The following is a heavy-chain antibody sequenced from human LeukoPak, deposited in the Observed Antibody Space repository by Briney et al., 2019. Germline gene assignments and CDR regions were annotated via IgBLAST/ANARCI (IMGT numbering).Heavy chain of an antibody. CDR3: AKGTYDSRGHFDY. Sequence: GGSLRLSCAASGCAFSSYSMNWVRQAPGKGLEWVSSIGSSSSSYIYFADSVKGRFTISRDNAKNSLYLQMNSLRAEDTAAYYCAKGTYDSRGHFDYWGQGTLVSVSS. V-gene: IGHV3-21*04. CDR2: IGSSSSSYI. CDR1: GCAFSSYS. D-gene: IGHD3-22*01. J-gene: IGHJ4*02.